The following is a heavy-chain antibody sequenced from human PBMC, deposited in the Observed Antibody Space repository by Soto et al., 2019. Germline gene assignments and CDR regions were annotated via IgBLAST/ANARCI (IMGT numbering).Heavy chain of an antibody. Sequence: QVQLVQSGAEVKNPGASVKVSCKASGYTFTSYGISWVRQAPGQGLEWMGWISAYNGNTNYAQKLQGRVTMTTDTSTSTAYMELRSLRSDDTAVYYCARDSFPYSSSWYGGYWGQGTLVTVSS. CDR3: ARDSFPYSSSWYGGY. J-gene: IGHJ4*02. CDR1: GYTFTSYG. D-gene: IGHD6-13*01. CDR2: ISAYNGNT. V-gene: IGHV1-18*01.